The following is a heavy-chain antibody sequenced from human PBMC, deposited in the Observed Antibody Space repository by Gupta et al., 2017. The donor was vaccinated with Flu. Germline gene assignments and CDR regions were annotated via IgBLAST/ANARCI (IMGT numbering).Heavy chain of an antibody. Sequence: QVQLVQSGAEMKKPGSSVKVSCKASGGTSSTHTVSWVRQAPGQGLEWMGGIMPIFGLTNYAQRFQGRVTMTADDSTDTVFMELSGLTSEDTAVYYCARHHGGNSDDWYFDLWGRGTSVSVSS. D-gene: IGHD4-23*01. CDR2: IMPIFGLT. V-gene: IGHV1-69*01. CDR3: ARHHGGNSDDWYFDL. J-gene: IGHJ2*01. CDR1: GGTSSTHT.